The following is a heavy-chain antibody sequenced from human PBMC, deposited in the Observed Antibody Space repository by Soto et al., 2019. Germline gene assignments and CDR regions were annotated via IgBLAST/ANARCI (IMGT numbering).Heavy chain of an antibody. Sequence: ASVKVSCKASGSTFTSYGISWVRQAPGQGLEWMGWISAYNGNTNYAQKLQGRVTMTTDTSTSTAYMELRSLRSDDTAVYYCARDDFNYYGSDSYFDYWGQGTLVTVSS. J-gene: IGHJ4*02. CDR1: GSTFTSYG. V-gene: IGHV1-18*01. CDR2: ISAYNGNT. CDR3: ARDDFNYYGSDSYFDY. D-gene: IGHD3-10*01.